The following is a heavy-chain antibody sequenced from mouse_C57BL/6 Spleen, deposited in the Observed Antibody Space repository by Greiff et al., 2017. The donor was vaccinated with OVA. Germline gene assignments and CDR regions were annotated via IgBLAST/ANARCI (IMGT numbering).Heavy chain of an antibody. CDR1: GYTFTSYG. V-gene: IGHV1-81*01. CDR2: IYPRSGNT. Sequence: QVQLQQSGAELARPGASVKLSCKASGYTFTSYGISWVKQRTGQGLEWIGEIYPRSGNTYYNEKFKGKATLTADKSSSTAYMELRSLTSEDSAVYFCARNTPRITTVVGDWYFDVWGTGTTVTVSS. J-gene: IGHJ1*03. CDR3: ARNTPRITTVVGDWYFDV. D-gene: IGHD1-1*01.